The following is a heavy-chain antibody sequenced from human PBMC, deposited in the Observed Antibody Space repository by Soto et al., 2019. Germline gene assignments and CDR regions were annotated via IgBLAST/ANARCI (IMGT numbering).Heavy chain of an antibody. CDR2: IDPSDSYT. CDR3: ACLPYYYDSSGHTDY. D-gene: IGHD3-22*01. CDR1: GYSFTSYW. V-gene: IGHV5-10-1*01. Sequence: GESLKISCKGSGYSFTSYWISWVRQMPGKGLEWMGRIDPSDSYTNYSPSFQGHVTISTDKSISTAYLQWSSLKASDTAMYYCACLPYYYDSSGHTDYWCPGTLVNVAS. J-gene: IGHJ4*02.